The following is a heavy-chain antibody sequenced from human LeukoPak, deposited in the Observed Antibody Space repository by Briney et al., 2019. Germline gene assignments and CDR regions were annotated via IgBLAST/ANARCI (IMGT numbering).Heavy chain of an antibody. V-gene: IGHV1-24*01. Sequence: VASLKVSCNISGYTLTDFSMHWVRQASGKGLEWMGGFNREDDEAIYAPHFQGRVTVTEDTSTDTAYMELSSLRSEDTAVYYCATLDSYYDNSGRPLVPDWGQGTLVTVSS. CDR1: GYTLTDFS. CDR2: FNREDDEA. D-gene: IGHD3-22*01. J-gene: IGHJ4*02. CDR3: ATLDSYYDNSGRPLVPD.